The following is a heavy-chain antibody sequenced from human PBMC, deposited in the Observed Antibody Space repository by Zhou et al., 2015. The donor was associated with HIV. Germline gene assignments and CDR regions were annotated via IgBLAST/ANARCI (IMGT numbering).Heavy chain of an antibody. J-gene: IGHJ4*02. CDR3: ARDSRIQLWMPLDY. D-gene: IGHD5-18*01. V-gene: IGHV3-30*04. CDR2: ILYDGSDK. Sequence: QVQLVESGGGVVQPGRSLRLSCAASGFTFSSYAMHWVRQAPGKGLEWVAVILYDGSDKFYADSVKGRFTISRDNSRNTLYLQMKSLRADDTAVYYCARDSRIQLWMPLDYWGQGTLVTVSS. CDR1: GFTFSSYA.